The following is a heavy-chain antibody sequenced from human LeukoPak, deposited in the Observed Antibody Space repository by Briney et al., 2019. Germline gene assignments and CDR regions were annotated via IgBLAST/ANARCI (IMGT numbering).Heavy chain of an antibody. V-gene: IGHV4-4*07. CDR3: ARGSAVGTRYDY. CDR1: GGSISSYY. D-gene: IGHD1-1*01. J-gene: IGHJ4*02. CDR2: IYTSGST. Sequence: SETLSLTCTVSGGSISSYYWSWLRQPAGKGLEWIGRIYTSGSTNYNPSLKSRVTMSVDTSKNQFSLKLSSVTAADTAVYYCARGSAVGTRYDYWGQGTLVTVSS.